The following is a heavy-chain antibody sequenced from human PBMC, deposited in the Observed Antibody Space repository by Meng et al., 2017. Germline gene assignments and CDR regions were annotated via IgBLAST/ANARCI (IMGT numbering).Heavy chain of an antibody. CDR3: ARDPSLPGIAAAGTLFGYYYGMDV. J-gene: IGHJ6*02. CDR1: GFTFSSYE. CDR2: ISSSGSTI. Sequence: GESLKISCAASGFTFSSYEMNWVRQAPGKGLEWVSYISSSGSTIYYADSVKGRFTISRDNAKNSLYLQMNSLRAEDTAVYYCARDPSLPGIAAAGTLFGYYYGMDVWGQGTTVTVSS. D-gene: IGHD6-13*01. V-gene: IGHV3-48*03.